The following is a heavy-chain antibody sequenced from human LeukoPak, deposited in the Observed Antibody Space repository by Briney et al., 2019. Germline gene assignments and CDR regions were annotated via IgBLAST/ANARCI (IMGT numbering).Heavy chain of an antibody. D-gene: IGHD6-13*01. V-gene: IGHV3-30*18. CDR1: GFTFSSYG. J-gene: IGHJ5*02. CDR3: AKARYSGSANNWFDP. CDR2: ISYDGSNK. Sequence: PGGSLRLSCAASGFTFSSYGMHWVRQAPGKGLEWVAVISYDGSNKYYADSVKGRFTISRDNSKNTLYLQMNSLRAEDTAVYYCAKARYSGSANNWFDPWGQGTLVTVSS.